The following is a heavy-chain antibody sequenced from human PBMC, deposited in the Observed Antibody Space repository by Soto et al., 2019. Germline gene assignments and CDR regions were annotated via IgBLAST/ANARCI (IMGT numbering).Heavy chain of an antibody. Sequence: EVQLVESGGGLVQPGGSLRLSCAASGFTFSSYSMNWVRQAPGKGLEWVSYISSSSNSIYYADSVKGRFTISRDNAKNSLPLRMNSLRAEDTAVYYCASPVEFSTTICIRWGQGTLVTVSS. D-gene: IGHD6-6*01. J-gene: IGHJ4*02. CDR2: ISSSSNSI. CDR1: GFTFSSYS. V-gene: IGHV3-48*01. CDR3: ASPVEFSTTICIR.